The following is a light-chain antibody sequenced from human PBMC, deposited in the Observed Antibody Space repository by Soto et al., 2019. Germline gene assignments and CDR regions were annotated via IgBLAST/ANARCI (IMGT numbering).Light chain of an antibody. Sequence: TVMRQSPATLSVSPGERATLSCMASQSLTSNLAWYQQTPGQAPSLXIYGASTRATGIPARFSGSGSGTELTLTISRLEPEDFAVYYCQPYGSSPPNTFGQGTRLEIK. V-gene: IGKV3-15*01. CDR3: QPYGSSPPNT. J-gene: IGKJ5*01. CDR2: GAS. CDR1: QSLTSN.